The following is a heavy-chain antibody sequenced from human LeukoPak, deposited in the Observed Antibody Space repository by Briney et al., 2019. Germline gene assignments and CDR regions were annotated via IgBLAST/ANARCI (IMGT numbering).Heavy chain of an antibody. CDR2: VSSVGGSK. Sequence: GGSLRLSCAASGFTFSSFAMNWVRQAPGKGLEWVSLVSSVGGSKYYADSVKGRFTTSRDNTKNMVFLQMDSLRAEDTAVYYCAKDHHPGMRNYFDYWGQGTLVTVSS. V-gene: IGHV3-23*01. CDR3: AKDHHPGMRNYFDY. J-gene: IGHJ4*02. CDR1: GFTFSSFA.